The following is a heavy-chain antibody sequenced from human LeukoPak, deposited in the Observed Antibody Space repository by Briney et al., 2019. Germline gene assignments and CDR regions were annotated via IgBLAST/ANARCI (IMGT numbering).Heavy chain of an antibody. CDR1: GFTFSSHW. CDR2: IKQGGSEK. D-gene: IGHD4-17*01. CDR3: ARGPNYGDRVDYFDS. J-gene: IGHJ4*02. Sequence: GGFLRLSCAASGFTFSSHWLTWVRQAPGKGLELVASIKQGGSEKYYADSVKGRFTVSRDNAKNSLYLQMNSLSADDTTVYYCARGPNYGDRVDYFDSWGQGTKVTVSS. V-gene: IGHV3-7*01.